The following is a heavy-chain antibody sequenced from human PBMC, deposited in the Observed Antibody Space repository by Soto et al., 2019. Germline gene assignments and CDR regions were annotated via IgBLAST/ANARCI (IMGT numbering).Heavy chain of an antibody. J-gene: IGHJ6*02. V-gene: IGHV1-18*04. CDR1: GYTFTSYG. CDR2: ISAYNGNT. Sequence: QVQLVQSGAEVKKPGASVKVSCKASGYTFTSYGISWVRQAPGQGLEWMGWISAYNGNTNYAQKLQGRVTMTTDTSTSTAYMELRSLRSDDTAVYYCARGPLYHISSSYYYYYGMDVWGQGTTVPVSS. CDR3: ARGPLYHISSSYYYYYGMDV. D-gene: IGHD6-6*01.